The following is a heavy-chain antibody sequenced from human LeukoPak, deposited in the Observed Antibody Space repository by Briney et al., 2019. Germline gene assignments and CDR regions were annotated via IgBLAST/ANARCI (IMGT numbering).Heavy chain of an antibody. Sequence: GGSLRLSCAASGFTVSSNYMSWVRQAPGKGLEWVSVIYSGGSTYYADSVKGRFTISRDNSKNTLYLQMNSLRAEDTAVYYSARSGRVLRYFDWLSPRPFDYWGQGTMVTVSS. J-gene: IGHJ4*02. V-gene: IGHV3-53*01. D-gene: IGHD3-9*01. CDR2: IYSGGST. CDR3: ARSGRVLRYFDWLSPRPFDY. CDR1: GFTVSSNY.